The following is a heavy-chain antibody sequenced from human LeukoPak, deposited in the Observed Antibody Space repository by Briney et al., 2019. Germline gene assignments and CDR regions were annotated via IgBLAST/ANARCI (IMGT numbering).Heavy chain of an antibody. Sequence: PGGSLRLSCAASGFTFSSYAMSWVRQAPGKGLEWVSAISGSGGSTYYADSVKGRFTISRDSSKNTLYLQMNSLRAEDTAVYYCAKPSGGYSYGLDYWGQGTLVTVSS. V-gene: IGHV3-23*01. CDR2: ISGSGGST. CDR1: GFTFSSYA. CDR3: AKPSGGYSYGLDY. D-gene: IGHD5-18*01. J-gene: IGHJ4*02.